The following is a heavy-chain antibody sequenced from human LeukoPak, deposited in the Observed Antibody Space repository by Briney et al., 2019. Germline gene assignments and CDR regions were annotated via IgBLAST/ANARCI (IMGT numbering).Heavy chain of an antibody. CDR3: ARKRAGDYYYYGMDV. V-gene: IGHV3-21*01. J-gene: IGHJ6*02. D-gene: IGHD6-13*01. Sequence: GGSLRLSCAASVFTVSSYSMNWVRQAPGKGLEWVSSISSSSSYIYYADSVKGRFTISRDNAKNSLYLQMNSLRAEDTAVYYCARKRAGDYYYYGMDVWGQGTTVTVSS. CDR1: VFTVSSYS. CDR2: ISSSSSYI.